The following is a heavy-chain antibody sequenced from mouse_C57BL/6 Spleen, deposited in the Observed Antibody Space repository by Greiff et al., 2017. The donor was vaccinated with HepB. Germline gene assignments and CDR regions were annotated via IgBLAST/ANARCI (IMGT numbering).Heavy chain of an antibody. CDR2: ISDGGSYT. V-gene: IGHV5-4*01. CDR1: GFTFSSYA. J-gene: IGHJ3*01. Sequence: EVQLQESGGGLVKPGGSLKLSCAASGFTFSSYAMSWVRQTPEKRLEWVATISDGGSYTYYPDNVKGRFTISRDNAKNNLYLHMSHLKSEDTAMYYCARDGNYGSRAWFAYWGQGTLVTVSA. D-gene: IGHD1-1*01. CDR3: ARDGNYGSRAWFAY.